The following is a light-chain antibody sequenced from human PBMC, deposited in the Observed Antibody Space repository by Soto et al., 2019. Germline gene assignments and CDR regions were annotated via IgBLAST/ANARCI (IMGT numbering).Light chain of an antibody. Sequence: DIQMTQSPSTLSASVGDRVTITCRASQSISSWLAWYQQKPGKAPKVLIYDASSLESGVPSRFSGSGSGTEFTLTISSLQPGDFATYYCQQYNSYSTFGQGTKVDIK. CDR3: QQYNSYST. CDR2: DAS. CDR1: QSISSW. V-gene: IGKV1-5*01. J-gene: IGKJ1*01.